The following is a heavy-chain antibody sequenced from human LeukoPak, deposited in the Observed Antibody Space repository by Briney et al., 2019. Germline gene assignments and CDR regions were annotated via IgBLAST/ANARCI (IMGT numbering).Heavy chain of an antibody. J-gene: IGHJ4*02. V-gene: IGHV3-48*03. CDR1: GFTFSSYE. Sequence: TGGSPRLSCAASGFTFSSYEVNWVRQAPGKGLEWVSYISSSGSTMYYADSVKGRFTVSRDNAKNSLFLQMNSLRAEDTAVYYCASVRVTVTTLDYWGQGALVTVSS. CDR2: ISSSGSTM. CDR3: ASVRVTVTTLDY. D-gene: IGHD4-17*01.